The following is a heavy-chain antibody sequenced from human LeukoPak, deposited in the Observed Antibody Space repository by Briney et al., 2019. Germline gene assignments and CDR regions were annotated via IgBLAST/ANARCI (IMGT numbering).Heavy chain of an antibody. J-gene: IGHJ4*02. D-gene: IGHD2-2*02. CDR1: GGTFSSYA. CDR3: ASLGYCSSTSCYKDH. V-gene: IGHV1-69*04. CDR2: IIPILGIA. Sequence: ASVKVSCKASGGTFSSYAISWVRQAPGQGLEWMGRIIPILGIANYAQKFQGRVTITADKSTSTAYMELSSLRFEDTAVYYCASLGYCSSTSCYKDHWGQGTLVTVSS.